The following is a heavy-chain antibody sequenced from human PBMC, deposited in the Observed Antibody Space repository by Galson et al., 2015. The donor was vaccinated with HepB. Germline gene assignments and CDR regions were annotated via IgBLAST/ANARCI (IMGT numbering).Heavy chain of an antibody. D-gene: IGHD3-3*01. J-gene: IGHJ3*02. CDR3: ARPLTIFGVVTSLDAFDI. Sequence: SVKVSCKVSGYTLTELSMHWVRQAPGKGLEWMGGFDPEDGETIYAQKFQGGVTMTEDTSTDTAYMELSSLRSEDTAVYYCARPLTIFGVVTSLDAFDIWGQGTMVTVSS. CDR2: FDPEDGET. V-gene: IGHV1-24*01. CDR1: GYTLTELS.